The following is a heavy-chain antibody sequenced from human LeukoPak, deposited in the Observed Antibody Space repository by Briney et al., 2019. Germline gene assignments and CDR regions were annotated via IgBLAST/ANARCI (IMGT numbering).Heavy chain of an antibody. Sequence: PGGSLRLSCAASGFTFSYYGMHWVRQAPGKGLEWVAFVQYDGSDKYYADSVKGRFTISRDNSKNTLYLQMNSLRAEDTAVYYCAKAGLTLGHDYWGQGTLVTVSS. J-gene: IGHJ4*02. CDR1: GFTFSYYG. CDR2: VQYDGSDK. CDR3: AKAGLTLGHDY. V-gene: IGHV3-30*02. D-gene: IGHD3-16*01.